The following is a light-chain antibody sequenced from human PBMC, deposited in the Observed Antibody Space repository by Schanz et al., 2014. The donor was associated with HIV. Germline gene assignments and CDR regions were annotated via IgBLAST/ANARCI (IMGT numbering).Light chain of an antibody. CDR3: ASWDDSLNGWV. CDR2: NTF. J-gene: IGLJ3*02. Sequence: QSVLTQPPSASGTPGQRVTISCSGSSSNFRSNAVNWYQQLPGTAPKLVIYNTFHRPSGVPDRFSGSKSGTSASLAISGLQSEDEGDYYCASWDDSLNGWVFGGGTKVTVL. CDR1: SSNFRSNA. V-gene: IGLV1-44*01.